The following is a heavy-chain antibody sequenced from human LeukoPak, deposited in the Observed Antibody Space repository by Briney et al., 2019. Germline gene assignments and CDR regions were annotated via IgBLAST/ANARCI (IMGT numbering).Heavy chain of an antibody. J-gene: IGHJ4*02. CDR3: ATARNFRFEY. CDR1: GLTFRTTW. CDR2: MNGEGTTI. Sequence: GGSLRLSCATSGLTFRTTWMHWVRQAPGKGLMWVSRMNGEGTTIDYADSVKGRFTGSRDYAKNTLFLQMNNLRTEDTALYFCATARNFRFEYWGQGSLVIVSA. V-gene: IGHV3-74*01. D-gene: IGHD1-7*01.